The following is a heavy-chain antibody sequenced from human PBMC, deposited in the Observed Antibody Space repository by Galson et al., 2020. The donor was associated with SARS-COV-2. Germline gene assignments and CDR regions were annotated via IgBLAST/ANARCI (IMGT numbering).Heavy chain of an antibody. Sequence: ASETLSLTCSVSGDSISSNRWWTWVRQPPGKGLEWIGEIYRSWNTNYNAALKSRVTISMDKSKNQFSLNLSSVTAADTAVYYCARIKFDHPFAARDIWGQGTMVTVSS. D-gene: IGHD2-15*01. J-gene: IGHJ3*02. CDR3: ARIKFDHPFAARDI. CDR2: IYRSWNT. CDR1: GDSISSNRW. V-gene: IGHV4-4*02.